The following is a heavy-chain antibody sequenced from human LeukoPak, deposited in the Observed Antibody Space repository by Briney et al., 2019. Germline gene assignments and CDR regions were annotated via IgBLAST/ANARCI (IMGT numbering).Heavy chain of an antibody. CDR1: GFTFSSYW. CDR3: ARSSSFSSSWVNWFDP. D-gene: IGHD6-13*01. J-gene: IGHJ5*02. Sequence: GGSLRLSCAASGFTFSSYWMSWVRQAPGKGLEWVATVKLDGSEKYYVDSVKGRFTISRDNAKNSLYLQMNSLRAEDTAVYYCARSSSFSSSWVNWFDPWGQGTLVTVSS. CDR2: VKLDGSEK. V-gene: IGHV3-7*01.